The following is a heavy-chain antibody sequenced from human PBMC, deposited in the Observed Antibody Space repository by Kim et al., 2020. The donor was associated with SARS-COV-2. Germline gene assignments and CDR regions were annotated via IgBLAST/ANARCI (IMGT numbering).Heavy chain of an antibody. CDR3: ARDGAFEDYGDYSTSYYYYGMDV. CDR1: GGTFSSYA. V-gene: IGHV1-69*13. CDR2: IIPIFGTA. Sequence: SVKVSCKASGGTFSSYAISWVRQAPGQGLEWMGGIIPIFGTANYAQKFQGRVTITADESTSTAYMELSSLRSEDTAVYYCARDGAFEDYGDYSTSYYYYGMDVWGQGTTVTVSS. D-gene: IGHD4-17*01. J-gene: IGHJ6*02.